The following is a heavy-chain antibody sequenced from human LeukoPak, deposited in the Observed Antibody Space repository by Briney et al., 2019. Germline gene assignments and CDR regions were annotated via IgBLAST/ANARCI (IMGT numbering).Heavy chain of an antibody. CDR1: GFTFSSYG. J-gene: IGHJ4*02. CDR3: ARDYGDA. D-gene: IGHD4-17*01. CDR2: ISYDGSNK. Sequence: AGGSLRLSCAASGFTFSSYGMHWVRQAPGKGLEWVAVISYDGSNKYYADSVKGRFTISRDNAKNSLYLQMNSLRAEDTAVYYCARDYGDAWGQGTLVTVSS. V-gene: IGHV3-30*03.